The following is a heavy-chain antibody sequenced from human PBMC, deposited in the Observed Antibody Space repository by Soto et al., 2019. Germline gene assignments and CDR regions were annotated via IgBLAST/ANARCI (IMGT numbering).Heavy chain of an antibody. CDR3: ARGELLWFGELKAFDI. V-gene: IGHV3-66*01. D-gene: IGHD3-10*01. CDR2: IYSGGST. Sequence: GGSLRLSCAASGFTVSSNYMSWVRQAPGKGLEWVSVIYSGGSTYYADSVKGRFTISRDNSKNTLYLQMNSLRAEDTAVYYCARGELLWFGELKAFDIWGQGTMVTVSS. CDR1: GFTVSSNY. J-gene: IGHJ3*02.